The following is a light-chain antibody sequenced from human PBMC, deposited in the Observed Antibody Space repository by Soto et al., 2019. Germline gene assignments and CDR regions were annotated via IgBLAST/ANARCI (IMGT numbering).Light chain of an antibody. CDR2: GAS. V-gene: IGKV3-20*01. J-gene: IGKJ2*01. Sequence: EIVLTQSPGTLSLSPGERATLSCRASQSVSSSYLAWYQQNPGQAPRLLIYGASSRATGIPDRFSGSGSGTDFTLTISRLEPEDFAVYYCQQYVSSPHYSFGQGTKLEIK. CDR1: QSVSSSY. CDR3: QQYVSSPHYS.